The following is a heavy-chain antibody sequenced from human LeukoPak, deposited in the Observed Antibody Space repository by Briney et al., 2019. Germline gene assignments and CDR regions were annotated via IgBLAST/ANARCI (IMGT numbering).Heavy chain of an antibody. Sequence: GGSLRLSCVVSGFIVSSKYMSWVRQTPGKGLEWVSAIYSGGDTYYTDSVKGRFIISRDNSKNTVYLQMNSLRAEDTAVYYCATYHDSGSLVGAFDLWGQGTMVTVSS. CDR1: GFIVSSKY. J-gene: IGHJ3*01. CDR3: ATYHDSGSLVGAFDL. D-gene: IGHD6-19*01. CDR2: IYSGGDT. V-gene: IGHV3-66*01.